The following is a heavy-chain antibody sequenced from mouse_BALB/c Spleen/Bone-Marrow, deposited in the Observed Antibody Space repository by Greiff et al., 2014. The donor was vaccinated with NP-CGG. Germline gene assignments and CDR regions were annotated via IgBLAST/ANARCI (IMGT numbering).Heavy chain of an antibody. J-gene: IGHJ2*01. CDR3: TRKVYYGNPLDY. CDR2: IYPGNSDT. CDR1: GYSFTSYW. V-gene: IGHV1-5*01. D-gene: IGHD2-1*01. Sequence: VQLQQSGTVLARPGASVKMSCKASGYSFTSYWMHWVKQRPGQGLEWIGAIYPGNSDTSYNQEFKGKAKLTAVTSATTAYMELSSLTNEDSAVYFCTRKVYYGNPLDYWGQGTTLTVSS.